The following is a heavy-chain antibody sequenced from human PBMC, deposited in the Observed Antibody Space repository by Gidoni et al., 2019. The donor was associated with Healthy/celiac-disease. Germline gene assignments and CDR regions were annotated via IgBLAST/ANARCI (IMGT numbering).Heavy chain of an antibody. Sequence: QLQLQESGPGLVKPSGTLSLTCHFSGGSISSSNWWSWVRRPPGTGLEWIGEIYHSGSTNYNPSLKSRVTISVDKSKNQFSLKLSSVTAADTAVYYCARVGSYLWYYFDYWGQGTLVTVSS. V-gene: IGHV4-4*02. CDR2: IYHSGST. J-gene: IGHJ4*02. CDR1: GGSISSSNW. CDR3: ARVGSYLWYYFDY. D-gene: IGHD1-26*01.